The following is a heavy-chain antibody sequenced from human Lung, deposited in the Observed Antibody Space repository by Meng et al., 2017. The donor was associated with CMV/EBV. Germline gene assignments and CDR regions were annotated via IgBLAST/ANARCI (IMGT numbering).Heavy chain of an antibody. J-gene: IGHJ4*02. D-gene: IGHD2-15*01. CDR2: IYYDDST. CDR3: ARRDDLLGFDY. V-gene: IGHV3-53*01. Sequence: ESXKISCAISGFTVSRNSMSWVRQAPGKGLEWVSVIYYDDSTYYADSVKGRFTMSRDSSMNTVFLQMNSLRVEDMAVYYCARRDDLLGFDYWGQGTLVTVSS. CDR1: GFTVSRNS.